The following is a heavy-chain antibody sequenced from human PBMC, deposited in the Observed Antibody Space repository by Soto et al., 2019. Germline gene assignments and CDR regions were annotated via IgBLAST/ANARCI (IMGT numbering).Heavy chain of an antibody. J-gene: IGHJ4*02. CDR2: IKSKTDGGTT. Sequence: PGGSVTLSCGACGFTFRNAWVGWVRQAPGKGVAWVGRIKSKTDGGTTDYGAPVKGRLTISRDDSKNTLYLQMKRLKTEDTAVYYSTIGPFWGQGTLVTVSS. CDR3: TIGPF. CDR1: GFTFRNAW. V-gene: IGHV3-15*01.